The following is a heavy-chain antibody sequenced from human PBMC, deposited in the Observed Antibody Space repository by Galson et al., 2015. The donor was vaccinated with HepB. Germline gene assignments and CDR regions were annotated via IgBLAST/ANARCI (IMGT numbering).Heavy chain of an antibody. V-gene: IGHV3-23*01. CDR2: VLTNGAT. CDR1: EFSFSTYA. CDR3: AKRGVGDTTRAFDS. J-gene: IGHJ4*02. D-gene: IGHD1-26*01. Sequence: SLRLSCAASEFSFSTYAMYWVRQAPGKGLEWVSGVLTNGATYYADSVKGRFTISRDNFKYTLYLQMNSLRAEDTALYYCAKRGVGDTTRAFDSWGQGTLVSVSS.